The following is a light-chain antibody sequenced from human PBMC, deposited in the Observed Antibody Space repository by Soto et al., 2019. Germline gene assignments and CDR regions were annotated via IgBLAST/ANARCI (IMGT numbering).Light chain of an antibody. CDR1: SSNIGAGYD. CDR3: QSYDSSPHVV. CDR2: GYN. Sequence: QSVLTQPPSVSEAPGQRVTISCTGSSSNIGAGYDVHWYRQLPGTAPNLLIYGYNNRPSGVPDRFSGSKSGTSASLAITGLQAEDEADYYCQSYDSSPHVVFGGGTKVTVL. J-gene: IGLJ2*01. V-gene: IGLV1-40*01.